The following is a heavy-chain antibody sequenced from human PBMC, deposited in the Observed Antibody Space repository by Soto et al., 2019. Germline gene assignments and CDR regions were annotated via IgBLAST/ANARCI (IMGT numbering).Heavy chain of an antibody. CDR2: INAGNGNT. Sequence: ASVKVSCKASGYTFTSYAMHWVRQAPGQRLEWMGWINAGNGNTKYSQKFQGRVTITRDTSASTAYMELSSLRSEDTAVYYCARATVSGPNGYYYYYYGMDVWGQGTTVTVSS. J-gene: IGHJ6*02. D-gene: IGHD3-16*01. CDR3: ARATVSGPNGYYYYYYGMDV. V-gene: IGHV1-3*01. CDR1: GYTFTSYA.